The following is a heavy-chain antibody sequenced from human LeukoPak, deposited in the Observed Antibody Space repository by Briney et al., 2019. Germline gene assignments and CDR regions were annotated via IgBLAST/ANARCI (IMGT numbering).Heavy chain of an antibody. J-gene: IGHJ1*01. CDR2: IGVSGGST. D-gene: IGHD1-26*01. V-gene: IGHV3-23*01. CDR1: GLTFSEYA. CDR3: AKGGVGTNGVLEH. Sequence: PGGSLRLSCAASGLTFSEYAMSWVRQVPGMGLEWVSTIGVSGGSTNYADSVRGRFTISRDNSKNTLYLQINSLRADDTAVYYCAKGGVGTNGVLEHWGQGTLVTVSS.